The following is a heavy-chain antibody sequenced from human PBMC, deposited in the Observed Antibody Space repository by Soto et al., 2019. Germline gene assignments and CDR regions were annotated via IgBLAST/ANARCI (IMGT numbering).Heavy chain of an antibody. Sequence: QVQLVQSGAEVKKPGASVKVSCKASGYTSTAYPMHWVRQAPGQRLEWMGWINVANGDTVYSQKFQCRVNVTRDTSASTVYMELSSLTSEDTAVYYCARKDYYGAGIYYFAHWGQGTLVTVSS. J-gene: IGHJ4*02. CDR1: GYTSTAYP. CDR3: ARKDYYGAGIYYFAH. CDR2: INVANGDT. D-gene: IGHD3-10*01. V-gene: IGHV1-3*01.